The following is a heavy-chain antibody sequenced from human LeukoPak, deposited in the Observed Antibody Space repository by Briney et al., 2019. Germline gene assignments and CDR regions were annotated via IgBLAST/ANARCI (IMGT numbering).Heavy chain of an antibody. D-gene: IGHD4/OR15-4a*01. V-gene: IGHV3-23*01. CDR3: AKDYGGFSSHYGMDV. CDR1: GFTFSSYA. Sequence: PGGSLRLSCAASGFTFSSYAMSWVRQAPGKGLEWVSAISGSGGSTYYADSVKGRFTISRDNSKNTLYLQMSSLRAEDTAVYYCAKDYGGFSSHYGMDVWGQGTTVTVSS. J-gene: IGHJ6*02. CDR2: ISGSGGST.